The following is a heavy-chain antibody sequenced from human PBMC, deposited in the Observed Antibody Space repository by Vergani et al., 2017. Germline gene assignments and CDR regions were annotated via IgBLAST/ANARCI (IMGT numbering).Heavy chain of an antibody. Sequence: QVQLVESGGGVVQPGGSLRLSCAASGFTFSSYGIHWVRQAPGKGLEWVAFIRYDGSNKYYADSVKGRFTISRDNSKNTLYLQMNSLRAEDTAVYYCAKDQGYSYGVYWGQGTLVTVSS. CDR2: IRYDGSNK. V-gene: IGHV3-30*02. D-gene: IGHD5-18*01. CDR3: AKDQGYSYGVY. CDR1: GFTFSSYG. J-gene: IGHJ4*02.